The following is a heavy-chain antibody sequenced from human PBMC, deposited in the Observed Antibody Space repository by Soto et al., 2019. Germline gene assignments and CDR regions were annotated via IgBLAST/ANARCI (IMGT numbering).Heavy chain of an antibody. CDR1: GFSLTTLDMG. V-gene: IGHV2-5*02. CDR3: AHAADYALWGLTH. CDR2: IYWDDDE. J-gene: IGHJ4*02. D-gene: IGHD3-16*01. Sequence: QITLKESGPTLVRPAQTLTLTCSFSGFSLTTLDMGVAWVRQPPGKAMEWLALIYWDDDERYNPSLQNRLATSKDPSTTQWALPRTNMGPLDPPPSSAAHAADYALWGLTHGGPGTRFTSSS.